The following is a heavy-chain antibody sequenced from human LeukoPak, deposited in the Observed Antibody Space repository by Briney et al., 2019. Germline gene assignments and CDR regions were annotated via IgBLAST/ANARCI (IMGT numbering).Heavy chain of an antibody. V-gene: IGHV3-53*01. CDR3: ARAVETVAAINWYFDL. CDR1: GFTVSSNY. Sequence: GGSLRLSCAASGFTVSSNYMSWVRQAPGKGLEWVSVIYSGGSTYYADSVKGRFTISRDNSKNTLYLQMNSLRAEDTAVYYCARAVETVAAINWYFDLWGRGTLVTVSS. CDR2: IYSGGST. J-gene: IGHJ2*01. D-gene: IGHD5-12*01.